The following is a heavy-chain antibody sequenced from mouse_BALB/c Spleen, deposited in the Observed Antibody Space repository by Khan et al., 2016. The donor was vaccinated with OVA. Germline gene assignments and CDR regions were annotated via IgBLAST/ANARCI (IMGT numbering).Heavy chain of an antibody. CDR3: ARTAGIKY. D-gene: IGHD1-2*01. CDR1: GYSITSGYG. Sequence: EVQLQESGPGLVKPSQSLSLTCTVTGYSITSGYGWNWIRQLPGNKLEWTAYINYSGSTNYNPSLKSRISITRDTSKNQFFLQLNSVTTEDTATSYCARTAGIKYWGQGTTLTVSS. CDR2: INYSGST. J-gene: IGHJ2*01. V-gene: IGHV3-1*02.